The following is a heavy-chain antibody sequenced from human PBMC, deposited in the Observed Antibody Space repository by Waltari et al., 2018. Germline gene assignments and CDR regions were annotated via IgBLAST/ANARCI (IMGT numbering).Heavy chain of an antibody. V-gene: IGHV1-69*06. CDR1: GGTCSSYA. CDR3: ASESSSSGVEYFQH. J-gene: IGHJ1*01. Sequence: QVQLVQSGAEVKKPGSSVKVACKASGGTCSSYASRWVRPAPGQGLEWLGGVIPIFGTANYAQKFQGRVTITADKSTSTAYMELSSLRSEDTAVYYCASESSSSGVEYFQHWGQGTLVTVSS. D-gene: IGHD6-13*01. CDR2: VIPIFGTA.